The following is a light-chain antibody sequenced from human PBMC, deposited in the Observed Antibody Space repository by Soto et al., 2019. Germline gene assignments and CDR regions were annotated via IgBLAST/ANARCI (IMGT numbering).Light chain of an antibody. CDR2: GAS. CDR1: QGISSW. CDR3: QKANHFPLT. J-gene: IGKJ4*01. Sequence: DIQMTQSPPSVSASVGDRVTITCRASQGISSWLVWWQQKPGKAPKVLIYGASTLVSGVPSRFSGSASGTDCTLTVSSLQPEDFETYFCQKANHFPLTFGGGTNVDIK. V-gene: IGKV1-12*01.